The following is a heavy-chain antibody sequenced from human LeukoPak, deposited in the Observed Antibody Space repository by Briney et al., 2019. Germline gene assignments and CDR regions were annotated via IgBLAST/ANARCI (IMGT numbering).Heavy chain of an antibody. D-gene: IGHD3-10*01. V-gene: IGHV1-18*04. J-gene: IGHJ4*02. Sequence: ASVKVSCKASGYTFTSYYMHWVRQAPGQGLEWMGWISAYNGNTNYAQKLQGRVTMTTDTSTSTAYMELRSLRSDDTAVYYCARDSDPVYYGSVPPLGYWGQETLVTVSS. CDR3: ARDSDPVYYGSVPPLGY. CDR2: ISAYNGNT. CDR1: GYTFTSYY.